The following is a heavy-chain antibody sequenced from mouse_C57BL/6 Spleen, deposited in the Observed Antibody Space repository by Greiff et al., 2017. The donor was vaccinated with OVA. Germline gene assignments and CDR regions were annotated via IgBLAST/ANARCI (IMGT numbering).Heavy chain of an antibody. CDR3: ARPYYYGSSWDAMDY. CDR1: GYTFTSYW. J-gene: IGHJ4*01. Sequence: QVQLQQPGAELVKPGASVKLSCTASGYTFTSYWMQWVKQRPGQGLEWIGEIDPSDSYTNYNQKFKGKATLTVDTSSSTAYMQLSSLTSEDSAVYYCARPYYYGSSWDAMDYWGQGTSVTVSS. V-gene: IGHV1-50*01. D-gene: IGHD1-1*01. CDR2: IDPSDSYT.